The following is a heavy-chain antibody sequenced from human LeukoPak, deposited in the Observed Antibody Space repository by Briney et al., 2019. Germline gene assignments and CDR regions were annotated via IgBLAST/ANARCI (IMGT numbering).Heavy chain of an antibody. CDR3: AKEGADCSSTSCYSPQPAETRYYYYMDV. CDR1: GFTFSSYG. Sequence: GGSLRLSCAASGFTFSSYGMHWVRQAPGKGLEWVAFIRYDGSNKYYADSVKGRFTISRDNSKNTLYLQMNSLRAEDTAVYYCAKEGADCSSTSCYSPQPAETRYYYYMDVWGKGTTVTVSS. D-gene: IGHD2-2*02. CDR2: IRYDGSNK. J-gene: IGHJ6*03. V-gene: IGHV3-30*02.